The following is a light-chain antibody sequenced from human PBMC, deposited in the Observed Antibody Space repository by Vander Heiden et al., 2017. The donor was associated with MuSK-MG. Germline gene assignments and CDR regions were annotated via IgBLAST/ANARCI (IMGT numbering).Light chain of an antibody. J-gene: IGLJ3*02. CDR1: NIGSKS. CDR2: DDS. CDR3: QVWDTSDHPNWV. Sequence: SYVLPQPPSVSVAPGQTARITCGGNNIGSKSVHWYQRKPGQAPVLVVFDDSDRPSGIPERFSGATSGNTATLTTSRVEAGDEADYYCQVWDTSDHPNWVFGGGTKLTVL. V-gene: IGLV3-21*02.